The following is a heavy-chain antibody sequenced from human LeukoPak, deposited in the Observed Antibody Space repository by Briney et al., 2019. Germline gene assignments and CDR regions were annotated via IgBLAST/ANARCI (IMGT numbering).Heavy chain of an antibody. V-gene: IGHV4-4*02. D-gene: IGHD6-19*01. Sequence: SGTLSLTCAVPGGSIGSSNWWTWVRQPPGKGLEWIGEIYHSGSTNYNPSLKSRVTISVDKSKNQFSLKLSSVTAADTAVYYCARPKYGSGYVLGYWGQGTLVTVSS. J-gene: IGHJ4*02. CDR2: IYHSGST. CDR1: GGSIGSSNW. CDR3: ARPKYGSGYVLGY.